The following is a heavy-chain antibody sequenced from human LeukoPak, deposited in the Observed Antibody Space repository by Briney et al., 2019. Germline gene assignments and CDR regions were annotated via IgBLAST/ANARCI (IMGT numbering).Heavy chain of an antibody. V-gene: IGHV1-18*04. D-gene: IGHD3-10*01. J-gene: IGHJ6*04. CDR3: TRRELIWFGEFAASMDV. CDR1: GYTFTIYG. Sequence: ASVNVSCKASGYTFTIYGISWVRQAPGQGLEWMGWISAYNGNTNYAQKLQGRVTMTTDPSTSTAYMELRRLTSDETAVYYCTRRELIWFGEFAASMDVWGKGTTVPESS. CDR2: ISAYNGNT.